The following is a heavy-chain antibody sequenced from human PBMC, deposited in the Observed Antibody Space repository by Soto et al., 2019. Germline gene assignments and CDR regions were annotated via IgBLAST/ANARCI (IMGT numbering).Heavy chain of an antibody. Sequence: EVQLVESGGGLIQPGGSLRLSCEASGFTVSNNYMTWVRQASGKGLEWVSLIYSDVYSTGTTYYADYVKGRFTIFRDNSKNTLYLQMDSLRAEDTAVYFCARELVEVITSNADYYGVDVWGQGTTVTVSS. CDR1: GFTVSNNY. CDR3: ARELVEVITSNADYYGVDV. D-gene: IGHD2-8*02. V-gene: IGHV3-53*01. J-gene: IGHJ6*02. CDR2: IYSDVYSTGTT.